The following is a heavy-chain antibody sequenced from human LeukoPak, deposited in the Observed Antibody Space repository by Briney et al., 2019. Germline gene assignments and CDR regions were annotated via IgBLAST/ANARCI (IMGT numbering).Heavy chain of an antibody. CDR1: GGSINSSSYY. CDR2: IYYSGNT. Sequence: SETLSLTCTVSGGSINSSSYYWSWIRQPPGKGLEWIGSIYYSGNTYYNPSLKSRVTISVDTSKNQFSLKLNSVTAADTATYSCARSPLLDFWSGYYNCYFDLWGRGTLVTVSS. D-gene: IGHD3-3*01. CDR3: ARSPLLDFWSGYYNCYFDL. J-gene: IGHJ2*01. V-gene: IGHV4-39*01.